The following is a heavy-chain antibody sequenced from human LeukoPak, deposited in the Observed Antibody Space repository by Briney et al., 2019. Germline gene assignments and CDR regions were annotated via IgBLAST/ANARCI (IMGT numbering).Heavy chain of an antibody. CDR3: ARGSHRLYDYVWGTYESKDY. D-gene: IGHD3-16*01. Sequence: ASVKVSCKASGYTFTNYGISWVRQAPGQGLEWMRWISGYNANTNYVQKFQGRVTMTTDTSTHTTYMELRSLRSDDTAVYYCARGSHRLYDYVWGTYESKDYWGQGTLVTVSS. V-gene: IGHV1-18*01. J-gene: IGHJ4*02. CDR1: GYTFTNYG. CDR2: ISGYNANT.